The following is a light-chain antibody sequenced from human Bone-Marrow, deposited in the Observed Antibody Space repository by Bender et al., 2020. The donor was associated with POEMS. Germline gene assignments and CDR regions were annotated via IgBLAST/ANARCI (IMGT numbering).Light chain of an antibody. Sequence: QSALTQPASVSGSPGQSITISCTGSDVANYNLVSWYQQHPGKAPKVMIHDVTKRPSGVPDRFSGSKSGNTASLTISGLQAEDEADYYCCSHAGLSTPVVFGGGTHLTVL. J-gene: IGLJ2*01. CDR3: CSHAGLSTPVV. V-gene: IGLV2-23*02. CDR2: DVT. CDR1: DVANYNL.